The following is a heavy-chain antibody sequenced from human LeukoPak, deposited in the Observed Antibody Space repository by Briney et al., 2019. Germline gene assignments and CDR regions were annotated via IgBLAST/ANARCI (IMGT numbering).Heavy chain of an antibody. J-gene: IGHJ3*02. CDR1: GGSISSSSYY. V-gene: IGHV4-39*07. D-gene: IGHD5-18*01. CDR2: IYHSGST. Sequence: SETLSLTCTVSGGSISSSSYYWGWIRQPPGKGLEWIGSIYHSGSTYYNPSLKSRVTISVDTSKNQFSLKLSSVTAADTAVYYCARDISWIQLWPPSDAFDIWGQGTMVTVSS. CDR3: ARDISWIQLWPPSDAFDI.